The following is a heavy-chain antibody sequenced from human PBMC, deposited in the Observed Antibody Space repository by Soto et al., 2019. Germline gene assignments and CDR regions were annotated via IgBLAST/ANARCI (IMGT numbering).Heavy chain of an antibody. J-gene: IGHJ6*02. D-gene: IGHD2-8*01. CDR3: AKNGQPPYYYYGMDV. CDR1: GYTFSRYG. V-gene: IGHV1-18*01. Sequence: QGQLVQSGPEVKKTGASVKVSCKASGYTFSRYGISWVRQAPGQGHEWMGWVSGYNGDTKYAQKVQGRVTMTIDTSTYTAYMELRSLTSDDTAIYYCAKNGQPPYYYYGMDVWGQGTTVTVSS. CDR2: VSGYNGDT.